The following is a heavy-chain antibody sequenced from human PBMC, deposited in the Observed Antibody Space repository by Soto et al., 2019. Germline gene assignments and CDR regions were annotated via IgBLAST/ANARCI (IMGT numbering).Heavy chain of an antibody. J-gene: IGHJ3*01. Sequence: QVQLQESGPGLVKPSETLSLTCTVSGGSVSSGSYYWSWIRQPPGKGLEWIGYIYYSGSTNYNPSLQSRVTISVDTSNTPFSLTLSSVTAADSAVYYCARASRPHAAFALWGQWTVLTVSS. CDR1: GGSVSSGSYY. V-gene: IGHV4-61*01. CDR2: IYYSGST. CDR3: ARASRPHAAFAL. D-gene: IGHD6-6*01.